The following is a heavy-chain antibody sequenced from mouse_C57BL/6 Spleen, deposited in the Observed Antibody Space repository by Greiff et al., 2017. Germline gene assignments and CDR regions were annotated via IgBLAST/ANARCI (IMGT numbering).Heavy chain of an antibody. V-gene: IGHV5-6*01. CDR2: ISSGGSST. CDR3: ARQGGKIYYDYPLFAY. CDR1: GFTFSSYG. Sequence: EVQGVESGGDLVKPGGSLKLSCAASGFTFSSYGMSWVRQTPDKRLEWVATISSGGSSTYYPDSVKGRFTISRDNAKNTLYLQMSSLKSEDTAMYYCARQGGKIYYDYPLFAYWGQGTLVTVSA. D-gene: IGHD2-4*01. J-gene: IGHJ3*01.